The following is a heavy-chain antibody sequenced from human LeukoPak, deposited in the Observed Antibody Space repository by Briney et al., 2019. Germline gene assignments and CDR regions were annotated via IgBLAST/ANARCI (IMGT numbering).Heavy chain of an antibody. Sequence: GGSLRLSCAASGFTFSDYNMRWVRQAPGKGLEWVSSISRSGSTKYYADSVKGRFTISRDNAKNSLFLQMNSLRAEDTAVYYCARVLRYCSGGNCYSGGLGYMDVWGKGTTVTISS. D-gene: IGHD2-15*01. V-gene: IGHV3-11*01. CDR1: GFTFSDYN. CDR2: ISRSGSTK. J-gene: IGHJ6*03. CDR3: ARVLRYCSGGNCYSGGLGYMDV.